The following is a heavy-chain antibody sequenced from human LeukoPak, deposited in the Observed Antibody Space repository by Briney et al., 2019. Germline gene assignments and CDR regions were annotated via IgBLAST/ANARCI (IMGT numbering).Heavy chain of an antibody. CDR3: ARDPTTTMSAFDI. Sequence: SETLSLTCIVSGGSISSSGYYWGWIRQPPGTGLEWIGSINYSGSTYYNPSLKSRVTISVDTSKNQFSLKLSSVTAADTAVYYCARDPTTTMSAFDIWGQGTMVTVSS. CDR1: GGSISSSGYY. J-gene: IGHJ3*02. V-gene: IGHV4-39*07. D-gene: IGHD4-17*01. CDR2: INYSGST.